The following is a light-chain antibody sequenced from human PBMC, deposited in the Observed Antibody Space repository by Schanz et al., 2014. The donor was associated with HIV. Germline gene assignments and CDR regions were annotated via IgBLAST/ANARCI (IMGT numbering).Light chain of an antibody. J-gene: IGKJ4*01. CDR1: QTVSSN. Sequence: EIVLTQSPATLSVSPGQRATLSCRASQTVSSNLAWYQQKPGQAPRLLIYGASTRATGIPARFSGSGSGTDFTLTISSLEPEDFATYYCQKPASYPLTFGGGTKVEIK. V-gene: IGKV3-15*01. CDR3: QKPASYPLT. CDR2: GAS.